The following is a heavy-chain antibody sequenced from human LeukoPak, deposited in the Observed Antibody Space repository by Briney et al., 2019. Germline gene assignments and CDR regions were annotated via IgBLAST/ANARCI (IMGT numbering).Heavy chain of an antibody. Sequence: ASVKVSCKASGYTFTGYYMHWVRQAPGQGLEWMGWINPNSGGTNYAQKFQGRVTMTRDTSISTAYMELSRLRSDDTAVYYCARGIYYYGSGSYYDYWGQGTLVTVS. J-gene: IGHJ4*02. CDR2: INPNSGGT. CDR3: ARGIYYYGSGSYYDY. V-gene: IGHV1-2*02. CDR1: GYTFTGYY. D-gene: IGHD3-10*01.